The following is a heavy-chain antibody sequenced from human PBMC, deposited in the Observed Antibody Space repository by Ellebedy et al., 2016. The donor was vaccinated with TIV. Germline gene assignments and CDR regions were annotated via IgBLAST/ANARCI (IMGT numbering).Heavy chain of an antibody. CDR2: ISGSGGST. Sequence: PGGSLRLSCVASGFTFSSYAMSWVRQAPGKGLEWVSAISGSGGSTYYADSVKGRFTISRDNAKNSLYLQMNSLRAEDTAVYYCARDSEGYSSSSEGEFDYWGQGTLVTVSS. CDR3: ARDSEGYSSSSEGEFDY. CDR1: GFTFSSYA. V-gene: IGHV3-23*01. J-gene: IGHJ4*02. D-gene: IGHD6-6*01.